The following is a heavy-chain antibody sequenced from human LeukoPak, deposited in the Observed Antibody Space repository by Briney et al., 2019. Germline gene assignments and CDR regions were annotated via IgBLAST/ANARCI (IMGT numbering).Heavy chain of an antibody. J-gene: IGHJ4*02. CDR3: GRHPRYSSSWYIDY. Sequence: GESPKISCQGSGYSFPSYWLGRVRQTPGKGLEWMGIIYPDDSDTRYSPSLQGQVTISADNSTRTPYLQWSSRQAADTAMYYCGRHPRYSSSWYIDYWGQGTLVTVSS. V-gene: IGHV5-51*01. CDR2: IYPDDSDT. D-gene: IGHD6-13*01. CDR1: GYSFPSYW.